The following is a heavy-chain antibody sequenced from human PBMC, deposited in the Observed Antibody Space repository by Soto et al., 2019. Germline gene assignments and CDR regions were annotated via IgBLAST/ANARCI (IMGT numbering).Heavy chain of an antibody. D-gene: IGHD2-15*01. CDR1: GFTFSNYA. CDR3: ARGRVLEDIVVVVARAAAGFDY. J-gene: IGHJ4*02. Sequence: PGGSLRLSCAASGFTFSNYAMNWVRQAPGKGLEWVSTISASGVSTNYADSVKGRFTISRDNSKNTLYLQMNSLRDEDTAVYYCARGRVLEDIVVVVARAAAGFDYWGQGTLVTVSS. CDR2: ISASGVST. V-gene: IGHV3-23*01.